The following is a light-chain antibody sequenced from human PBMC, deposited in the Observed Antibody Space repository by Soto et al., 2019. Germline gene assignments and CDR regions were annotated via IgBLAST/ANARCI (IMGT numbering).Light chain of an antibody. J-gene: IGKJ4*01. CDR1: QIVRSTY. V-gene: IGKV3-20*01. CDR3: QQYGVTPPNT. Sequence: IVLTQSPGTLSLSPVERATLSFMAVQIVRSTYLAWFQQKPGQAPRLLIYGASTRATGIPDRFSGSGSGTDFTLTISGLEPEDFALYYCQQYGVTPPNTFGGGTKVDIK. CDR2: GAS.